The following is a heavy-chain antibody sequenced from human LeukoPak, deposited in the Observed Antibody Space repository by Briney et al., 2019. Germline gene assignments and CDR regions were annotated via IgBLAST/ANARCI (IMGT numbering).Heavy chain of an antibody. CDR2: IIPNSDGR. CDR3: ARAQGINYMDI. CDR1: GYTFTGYY. Sequence: GASVEVSCKASGYTFTGYYIHWVRQAPGQGPEWMGWIIPNSDGRHYAQQFQGRVTMTRDTSINTAYMKLSGLKSDDTAVYYCARAQGINYMDIWGKGTTVTVSS. D-gene: IGHD3-10*01. V-gene: IGHV1-2*02. J-gene: IGHJ6*03.